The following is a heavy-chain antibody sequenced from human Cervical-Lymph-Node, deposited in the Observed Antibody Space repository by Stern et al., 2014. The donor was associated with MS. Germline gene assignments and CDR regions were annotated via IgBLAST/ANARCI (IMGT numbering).Heavy chain of an antibody. J-gene: IGHJ4*02. CDR1: GGSISSYY. Sequence: QLQLQESGPGLVKPSETLSLTCTVSGGSISSYYWSWIRQPPGKGLEWIGYIYYSGSTNYNPSLKSRVTISVDTSKNQFSLKLSSVTAADTAVYYCARDNINSSGGLDYWGQGTLVTVSS. CDR3: ARDNINSSGGLDY. V-gene: IGHV4-59*01. D-gene: IGHD3-22*01. CDR2: IYYSGST.